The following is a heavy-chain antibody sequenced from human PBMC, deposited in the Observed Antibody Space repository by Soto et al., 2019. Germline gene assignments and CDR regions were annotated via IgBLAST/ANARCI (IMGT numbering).Heavy chain of an antibody. V-gene: IGHV4-34*01. J-gene: IGHJ4*02. CDR2: INHSGST. D-gene: IGHD2-2*03. Sequence: QVQLQQWDAGLLKPSETLPLTCAVYGGSFSGYYWSWIRQPPGKGLERIGEINHSGSTNYNPALKSRVTLSVDTSKNQFSLKLSSVTAADTAVYYCARGRRWIPFDYWGQGTLVTVSS. CDR1: GGSFSGYY. CDR3: ARGRRWIPFDY.